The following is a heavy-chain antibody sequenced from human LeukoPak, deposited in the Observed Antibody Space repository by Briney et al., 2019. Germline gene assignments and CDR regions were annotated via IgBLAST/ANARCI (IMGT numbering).Heavy chain of an antibody. CDR3: ATSHDSAGND. D-gene: IGHD2-15*01. V-gene: IGHV3-7*01. Sequence: GGSLRLSCAAPGFAFSDFWMSWVRQAPGKGLEWVANIRHDGNAKNYVPSVRGRFTISRENAKNSLYLQMNSLTVEDTAVYYCATSHDSAGNDWGQGTLVTVSS. J-gene: IGHJ4*02. CDR2: IRHDGNAK. CDR1: GFAFSDFW.